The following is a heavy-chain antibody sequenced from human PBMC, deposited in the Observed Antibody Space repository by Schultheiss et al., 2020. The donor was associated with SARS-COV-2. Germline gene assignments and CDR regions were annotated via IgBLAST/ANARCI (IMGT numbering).Heavy chain of an antibody. V-gene: IGHV1-69*13. CDR2: IIPIFGTA. J-gene: IGHJ2*01. Sequence: SVKVSCKASGGTFSSYAISWVRQAPGQGLEWMGGIIPIFGTANYAQKFQGRVTITADESTSTAYMELSRLRSDDTAVYYCARQLNGDYEGAGCFDLWGRGTLVTVSS. CDR1: GGTFSSYA. D-gene: IGHD4-17*01. CDR3: ARQLNGDYEGAGCFDL.